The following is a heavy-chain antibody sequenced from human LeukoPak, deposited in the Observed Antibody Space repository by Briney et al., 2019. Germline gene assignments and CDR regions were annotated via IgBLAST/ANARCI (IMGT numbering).Heavy chain of an antibody. Sequence: SETLSLXCAVYGGSFSGYYWSWIRQPPGKGLEWIGEINHSGSTNYNPSLRSRVTISVDTSKNQFSLKLSSVTAADTAVYYCARGQGIAARRGWDYWGQGTLVTVSS. CDR1: GGSFSGYY. CDR2: INHSGST. D-gene: IGHD6-6*01. V-gene: IGHV4-34*01. CDR3: ARGQGIAARRGWDY. J-gene: IGHJ4*02.